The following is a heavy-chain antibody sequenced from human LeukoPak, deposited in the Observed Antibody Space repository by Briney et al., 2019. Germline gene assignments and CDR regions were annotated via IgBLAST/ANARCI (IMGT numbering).Heavy chain of an antibody. Sequence: QSGGSLRLSCAAPGFTFSSYGMHWVRQAPGKGLEWVAFIRYDGSNKYYTDSVKGRFTISRDNSKNTLYLQMNSLRPEDTTVYYCARGGKIPLAGTRSPQYFQHWGQGTLVTVSS. J-gene: IGHJ1*01. CDR2: IRYDGSNK. V-gene: IGHV3-30*02. CDR3: ARGGKIPLAGTRSPQYFQH. CDR1: GFTFSSYG. D-gene: IGHD6-19*01.